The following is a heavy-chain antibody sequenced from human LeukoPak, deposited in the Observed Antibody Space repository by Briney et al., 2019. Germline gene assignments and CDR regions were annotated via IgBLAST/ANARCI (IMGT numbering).Heavy chain of an antibody. CDR1: GGSISIYY. D-gene: IGHD6-19*01. V-gene: IGHV4-4*07. Sequence: SETLSLTCTVSGGSISIYYWSWIRQPAGEGLEWIGRIYTSGSTNYNPSLKRRVTMSVDTSKNQFSLKLSSVTAADTAVYYCARVGKQWLVLRGWFDPWGQGTLVTVSS. CDR2: IYTSGST. CDR3: ARVGKQWLVLRGWFDP. J-gene: IGHJ5*02.